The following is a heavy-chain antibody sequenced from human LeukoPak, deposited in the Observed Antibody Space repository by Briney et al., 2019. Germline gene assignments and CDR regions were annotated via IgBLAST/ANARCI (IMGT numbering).Heavy chain of an antibody. D-gene: IGHD2-2*01. V-gene: IGHV3-23*01. CDR2: ISGSGGST. J-gene: IGHJ4*02. CDR1: GFTFSNQG. Sequence: GASLPLSCAASGFTFSNQGMSWVRQAPGKGLEWVASISGSGGSTYYADSVKGRFTISRDNYKNTLYLQMHTLRAEDPAVYFCAPLSIPSGEFDYWGQGSLVTVSS. CDR3: APLSIPSGEFDY.